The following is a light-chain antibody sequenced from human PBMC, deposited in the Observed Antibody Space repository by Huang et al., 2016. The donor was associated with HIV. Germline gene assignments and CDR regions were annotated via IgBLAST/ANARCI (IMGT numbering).Light chain of an antibody. CDR2: DAS. Sequence: DIQMTQSPSSLSAFVGDRVTISCQASQDINNYLNWYQQKPGKAPNLLIYDASNLETGVPSRFSGSRSGTNFTFIINSLQPEDIATYYCQQYANLPITFGQGTRLEMK. CDR3: QQYANLPIT. CDR1: QDINNY. J-gene: IGKJ5*01. V-gene: IGKV1-33*01.